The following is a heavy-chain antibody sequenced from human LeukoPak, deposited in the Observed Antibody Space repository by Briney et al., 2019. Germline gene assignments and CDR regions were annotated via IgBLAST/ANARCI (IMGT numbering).Heavy chain of an antibody. CDR1: GFTFSSYE. V-gene: IGHV3-48*03. D-gene: IGHD2-15*01. CDR3: AKDNCSGGSCYKGGFDY. Sequence: GGSLRLSCAASGFTFSSYEMNWVRQAPGKGLEWVSYISSSGSTIYHADSVKGRFTISRDNAKNSLYLQMNSLRAEDTALYYCAKDNCSGGSCYKGGFDYWGQGTLVTVSS. J-gene: IGHJ4*02. CDR2: ISSSGSTI.